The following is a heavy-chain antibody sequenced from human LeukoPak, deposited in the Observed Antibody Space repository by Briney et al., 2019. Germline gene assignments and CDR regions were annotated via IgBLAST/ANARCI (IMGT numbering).Heavy chain of an antibody. CDR2: MNPNSGNT. V-gene: IGHV1-8*01. J-gene: IGHJ4*02. Sequence: ASVKVSCKASGYTFTSYDINWVRQATGQGLEWMGWMNPNSGNTDYAQNIQDRVTMTTDTSTSTAYMELRSLRSDDTAVYYCARDSWWELFPFDYWGQGTLVTVSS. CDR1: GYTFTSYD. D-gene: IGHD3-10*01. CDR3: ARDSWWELFPFDY.